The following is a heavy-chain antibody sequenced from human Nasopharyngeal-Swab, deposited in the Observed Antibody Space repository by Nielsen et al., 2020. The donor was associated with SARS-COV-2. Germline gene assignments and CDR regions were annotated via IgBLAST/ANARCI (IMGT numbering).Heavy chain of an antibody. CDR2: ISSDGRRQ. CDR1: GFTFSRYG. Sequence: GESLRISCAASGFTFSRYGMHWVRQAPGKGLEWVAVISSDGRRQKCADSVKGRFTISRDSSKNTLYLQMNSLRGEDTAVYYCANGPQGFDYWGQGTLVTVSS. CDR3: ANGPQGFDY. D-gene: IGHD1-14*01. V-gene: IGHV3-30*18. J-gene: IGHJ4*02.